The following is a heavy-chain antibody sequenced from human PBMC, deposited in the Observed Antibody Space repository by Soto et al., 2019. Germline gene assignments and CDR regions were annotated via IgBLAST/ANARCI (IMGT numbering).Heavy chain of an antibody. Sequence: PGGSLRLSXAASGFTFSRYAVTWVRQAPGKGLEWVSVINGSGGNTFYADSVKGRFTISRDNTKNTLYLQTSSLRVDDTAIYYCAQIKAVAGSAMAYWGQGTLVTVSS. CDR3: AQIKAVAGSAMAY. CDR1: GFTFSRYA. CDR2: INGSGGNT. D-gene: IGHD6-19*01. V-gene: IGHV3-23*01. J-gene: IGHJ4*02.